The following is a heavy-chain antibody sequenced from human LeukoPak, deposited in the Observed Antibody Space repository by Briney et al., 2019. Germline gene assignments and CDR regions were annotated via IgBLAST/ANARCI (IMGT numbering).Heavy chain of an antibody. CDR1: GFTFSSYW. CDR3: AREGRFLDGYGGDY. CDR2: IKQDGSER. J-gene: IGHJ4*02. V-gene: IGHV3-7*01. Sequence: GGSLRLSCAAPGFTFSSYWMSWVRQAPGKGLEWVANIKQDGSERYYVDSVKGRFTISRDNAKNSLYLQMNSLRAEDTAVYYCAREGRFLDGYGGDYWGQGTLVTASS. D-gene: IGHD3/OR15-3a*01.